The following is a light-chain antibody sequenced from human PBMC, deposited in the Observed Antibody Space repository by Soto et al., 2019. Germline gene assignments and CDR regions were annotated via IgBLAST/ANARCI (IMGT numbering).Light chain of an antibody. CDR1: KLGDKY. Sequence: SYELTQPPSVSVSPGQTASITCSGDKLGDKYSYWYQQKPGQSPVLVIYQDTRRPSGIPERFSGSNSGNTATLTISGSQAMDEADYYCQAWDSYTEVFGGGTKVTVL. CDR2: QDT. J-gene: IGLJ3*02. V-gene: IGLV3-1*01. CDR3: QAWDSYTEV.